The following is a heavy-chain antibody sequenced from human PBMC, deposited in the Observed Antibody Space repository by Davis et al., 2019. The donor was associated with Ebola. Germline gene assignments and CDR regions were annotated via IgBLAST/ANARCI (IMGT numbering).Heavy chain of an antibody. CDR1: GFTFSSYE. CDR2: ISSSGSTI. CDR3: ARTQTEYDYSNYGYYYYGMDV. D-gene: IGHD4-11*01. Sequence: GESLKISCAASGFTFSSYEMNWVRQAPGRGLEWVSYISSSGSTIYYADSVKGRFTISRDNAKNSLYLQMNSLRAEDTAVYYCARTQTEYDYSNYGYYYYGMDVWGQGTTVTVSS. J-gene: IGHJ6*02. V-gene: IGHV3-48*03.